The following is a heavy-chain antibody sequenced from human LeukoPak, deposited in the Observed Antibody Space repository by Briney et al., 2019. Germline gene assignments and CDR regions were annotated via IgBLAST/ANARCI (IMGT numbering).Heavy chain of an antibody. D-gene: IGHD6-13*01. V-gene: IGHV3-30*02. CDR3: ARGGHSSSWYPNRVGAFDI. CDR1: GFTFRNYG. J-gene: IGHJ3*02. Sequence: PGGSLRLSCAASGFTFRNYGMHWVRLAPGKGLEWVAFIRYDGSIKYYVDSVKGRFTVSRDNSKNTLYLQMNSLRAEDTAVYYCARGGHSSSWYPNRVGAFDIWGQGTMVTVSS. CDR2: IRYDGSIK.